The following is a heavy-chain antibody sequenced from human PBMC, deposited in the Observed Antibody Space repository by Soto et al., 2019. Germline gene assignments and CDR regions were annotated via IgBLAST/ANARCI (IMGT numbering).Heavy chain of an antibody. J-gene: IGHJ6*02. V-gene: IGHV3-53*01. D-gene: IGHD3-10*01. CDR2: IYNDGTT. CDR3: VRPLPSGRNYGMDV. Sequence: PGGSLRLSCAPCWLSVMNNYMSWVLQAPGMGLEWVSVIYNDGTTYYADSVKGRFTISRDTSKNTLSLQMDSLRAEDTAVYYCVRPLPSGRNYGMDVWGQGT. CDR1: WLSVMNNY.